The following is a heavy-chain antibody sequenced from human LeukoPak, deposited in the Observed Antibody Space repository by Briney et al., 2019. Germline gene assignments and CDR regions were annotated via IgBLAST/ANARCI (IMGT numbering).Heavy chain of an antibody. CDR2: TYYRSKWSN. CDR3: ARSEDVAGRGTNAFDI. Sequence: SQTLSLTCAISGDSVSSNSAAWNWIRQSPSRGLEWLGRTYYRSKWSNNYAVSVRSRITINPDTSKNQFSLQLNSVTPEDTAVYYCARSEDVAGRGTNAFDIWGQGTMVTVSS. CDR1: GDSVSSNSAA. D-gene: IGHD1-1*01. V-gene: IGHV6-1*01. J-gene: IGHJ3*02.